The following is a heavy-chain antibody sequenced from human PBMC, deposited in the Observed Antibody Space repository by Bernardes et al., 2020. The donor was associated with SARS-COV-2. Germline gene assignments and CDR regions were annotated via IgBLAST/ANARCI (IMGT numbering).Heavy chain of an antibody. V-gene: IGHV4-4*07. CDR2: IYSTGTT. J-gene: IGHJ4*02. CDR3: ARRELVGATSFGY. CDR1: GGSISSYY. D-gene: IGHD1-26*01. Sequence: SETLSLTCTVSGGSISSYYWSWIRQPAGKGLEWIGRIYSTGTTNYNPSLKSRVTMSVDTSKNQFSLKVTSVTAADTAVYYCARRELVGATSFGYWGQGTLVTVSS.